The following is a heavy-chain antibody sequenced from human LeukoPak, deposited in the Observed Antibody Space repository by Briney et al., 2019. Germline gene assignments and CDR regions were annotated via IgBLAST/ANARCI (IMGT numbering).Heavy chain of an antibody. Sequence: SETLSLTCAVYGGSFSGYYWSWIRQPPGKGLEWIGEINHSGSTNYNPSLKSRVTISVDTSKNQFSLKLSSVTAADTAVYYCARRFWTKYYDSSGYYRGRAFDIWGQGTMVTVSS. CDR2: INHSGST. J-gene: IGHJ3*02. CDR3: ARRFWTKYYDSSGYYRGRAFDI. CDR1: GGSFSGYY. V-gene: IGHV4-34*01. D-gene: IGHD3-22*01.